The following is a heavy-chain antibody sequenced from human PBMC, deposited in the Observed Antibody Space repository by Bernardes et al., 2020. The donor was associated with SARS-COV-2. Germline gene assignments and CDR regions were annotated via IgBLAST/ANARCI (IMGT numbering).Heavy chain of an antibody. D-gene: IGHD6-6*01. J-gene: IGHJ4*02. CDR1: GFTFSSYA. V-gene: IGHV3-23*01. CDR3: AKQDSSSSVETFDY. CDR2: ISGTAGSM. Sequence: GGSLRLSCAASGFTFSSYAMSWVRQAPGQGLEWVSSISGTAGSMYYADSVKGRFIISRDNSKNTLYLQMNSLRAEDTATYYCAKQDSSSSVETFDYWGRGTLVTVSS.